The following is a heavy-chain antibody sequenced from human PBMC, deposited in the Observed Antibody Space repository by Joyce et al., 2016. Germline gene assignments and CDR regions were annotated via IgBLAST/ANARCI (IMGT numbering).Heavy chain of an antibody. CDR2: IFYTGST. J-gene: IGHJ4*02. D-gene: IGHD3-10*01. CDR1: GGSISSGGYY. CDR3: ARAPDYFGSGSYYYFDF. V-gene: IGHV4-31*03. Sequence: QVQLQESGPGLVKPSQTLSLTCTVSGGSISSGGYYWSWIRQHPGKGLEWIGYIFYTGSTYYNPSLKIRLTISLDTSKNQFSLYLRSVTAADTAVYYCARAPDYFGSGSYYYFDFWGQGTLVTVSP.